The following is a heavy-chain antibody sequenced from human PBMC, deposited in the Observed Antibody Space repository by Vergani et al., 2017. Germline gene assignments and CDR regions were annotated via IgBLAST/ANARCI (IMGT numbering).Heavy chain of an antibody. CDR1: GFIFSDYG. J-gene: IGHJ1*01. CDR3: AKKWLTNEEVVS. D-gene: IGHD5-12*01. V-gene: IGHV3-23*01. Sequence: EVQLLESGGGLVQPGRSLRLSCAGSGFIFSDYGMTWVRQAPGRGLEWVSAISAGGESTFYADSVKGRFIISRDNSKNTVYLQMKSLRAEDTAVYYCAKKWLTNEEVVSWGEGTLVTVSS. CDR2: ISAGGEST.